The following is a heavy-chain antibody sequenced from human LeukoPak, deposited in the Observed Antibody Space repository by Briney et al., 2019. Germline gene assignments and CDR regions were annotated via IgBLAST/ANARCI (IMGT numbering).Heavy chain of an antibody. V-gene: IGHV3-74*01. J-gene: IGHJ3*02. CDR3: AREGNSGWRDDGFDI. Sequence: GGSLRLSCAASGFIFSSYWMHWVRHAPGKGLVWVSRIHSDGSDTTYADSVKGRFTISRDNAKNTPCLQMNSLRAEDTAVYYCAREGNSGWRDDGFDIWGQGTMVTVSS. CDR2: IHSDGSDT. D-gene: IGHD6-19*01. CDR1: GFIFSSYW.